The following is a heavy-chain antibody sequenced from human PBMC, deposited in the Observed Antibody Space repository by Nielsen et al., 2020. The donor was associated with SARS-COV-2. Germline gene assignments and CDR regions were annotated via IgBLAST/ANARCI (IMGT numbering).Heavy chain of an antibody. CDR3: ARGNGWGSYFDY. V-gene: IGHV3-30-3*01. Sequence: GESLKISCAGSGFTFSAYSMSWVRQAPGKGLEWVAVISYDGSNKYYADSVKGRFTISRDNSKNTLYLQMNSLRAEDTAVYYCARGNGWGSYFDYWGQGTLVTVSS. D-gene: IGHD7-27*01. CDR1: GFTFSAYS. CDR2: ISYDGSNK. J-gene: IGHJ4*02.